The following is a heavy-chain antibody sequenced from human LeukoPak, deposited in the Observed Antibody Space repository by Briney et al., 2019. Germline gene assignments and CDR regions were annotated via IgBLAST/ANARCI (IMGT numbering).Heavy chain of an antibody. V-gene: IGHV4-4*02. CDR3: ARGQGSYGDY. Sequence: PSETLSLTCTVSGDSINSLDLWSWVRQPPGKGLEWIGEMYLSGTTHSNPSVKSRVTISIDKSKNQFFLNLSSVTAADTAVYYCARGQGSYGDYWGQGTLVIVSS. J-gene: IGHJ4*02. CDR2: MYLSGTT. D-gene: IGHD5-18*01. CDR1: GDSINSLDL.